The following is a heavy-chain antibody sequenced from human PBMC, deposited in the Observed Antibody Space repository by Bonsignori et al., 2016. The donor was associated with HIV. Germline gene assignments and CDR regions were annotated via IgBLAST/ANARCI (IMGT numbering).Heavy chain of an antibody. D-gene: IGHD3-16*01. J-gene: IGHJ4*02. CDR2: ISDDGFYK. Sequence: GGSLRLSCAASGFSFSNYGFHWVRQAPGKGLEWVAVISDDGFYKYSADSVKGRFTISRDNSRNTLYLQMNSLRAEDTALYFCAKDVGPYHGSYGGDIDYWGQGAQVTVSS. CDR3: AKDVGPYHGSYGGDIDY. V-gene: IGHV3-30*18. CDR1: GFSFSNYG.